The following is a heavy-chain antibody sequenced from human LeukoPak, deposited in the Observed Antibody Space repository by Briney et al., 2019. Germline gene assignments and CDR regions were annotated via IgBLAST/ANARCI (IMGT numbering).Heavy chain of an antibody. CDR3: AREKSPERKTWLQLGAFDV. D-gene: IGHD5-24*01. J-gene: IGHJ3*01. Sequence: PGGSLRLSCAASGFTFSNYAMSWVRQAPGKGLEWVSIIGYRGGSIYYAYSVQGRFTISRDNSKNTLSLQMNGLRPEDTAVYYCAREKSPERKTWLQLGAFDVWGQGTVVTVSS. CDR1: GFTFSNYA. CDR2: IGYRGGSI. V-gene: IGHV3-23*01.